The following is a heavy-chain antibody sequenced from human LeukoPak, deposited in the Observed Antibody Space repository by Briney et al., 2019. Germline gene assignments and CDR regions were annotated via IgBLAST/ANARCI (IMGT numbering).Heavy chain of an antibody. CDR3: ARDPQDPLMVYASYYFDY. CDR2: INAGNGNT. J-gene: IGHJ4*02. Sequence: ASVTVSCKASGYTFTSYAMHWVRQAPGQRLEWMGWINAGNGNTKYSQKFQGRVTITRDTSASTAYMELSSLRSEDTAVYYCARDPQDPLMVYASYYFDYWGQGTLVTVSS. V-gene: IGHV1-3*01. D-gene: IGHD2-8*01. CDR1: GYTFTSYA.